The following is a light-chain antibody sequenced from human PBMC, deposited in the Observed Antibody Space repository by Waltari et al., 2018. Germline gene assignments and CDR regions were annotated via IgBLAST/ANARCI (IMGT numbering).Light chain of an antibody. CDR2: EGS. CDR3: CSYAGSSTYV. Sequence: QSAPTQPASVSASPGQSITISCTGSSSEAGSYTLFPWYQQHPGKAPKLMIYEGSKRPSGVSNRFSGSKSGNTASLTISGLQAEDEADYYCCSYAGSSTYVFGTGTKVTVL. V-gene: IGLV2-23*01. J-gene: IGLJ1*01. CDR1: SSEAGSYTL.